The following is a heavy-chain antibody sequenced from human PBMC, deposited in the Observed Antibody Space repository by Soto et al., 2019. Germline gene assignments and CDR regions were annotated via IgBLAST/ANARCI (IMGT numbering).Heavy chain of an antibody. CDR2: IYSGGST. D-gene: IGHD3-22*01. CDR1: GFTVSSNY. CDR3: ARVKDYYDSSGYYLGSGGFQH. Sequence: PGGSLRLSCAASGFTVSSNYMSWVRQAPGKGLEWVSVIYSGGSTYYADSVKGRFTISRDNSKNTLYLQMNSLRAEDTAVYYCARVKDYYDSSGYYLGSGGFQHWGQGTLVTVSS. J-gene: IGHJ1*01. V-gene: IGHV3-53*01.